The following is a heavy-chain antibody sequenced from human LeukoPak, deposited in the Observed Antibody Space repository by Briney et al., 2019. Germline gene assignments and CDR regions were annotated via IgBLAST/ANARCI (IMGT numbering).Heavy chain of an antibody. D-gene: IGHD5-24*01. CDR1: GFVFGDYA. Sequence: GGSLRLSRAASGFVFGDYAMHWVRQAPGKGLEWVSGISWNSVVKGYADSVKSRFTISRDNAKNSLYLQMNSLRAEDTALYYCAKVSLNNYYDYWGQGILVTVSS. J-gene: IGHJ4*02. V-gene: IGHV3-9*01. CDR3: AKVSLNNYYDY. CDR2: ISWNSVVK.